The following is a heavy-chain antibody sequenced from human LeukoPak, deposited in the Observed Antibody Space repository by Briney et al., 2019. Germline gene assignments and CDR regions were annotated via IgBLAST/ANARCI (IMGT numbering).Heavy chain of an antibody. Sequence: ASVKVSCKASGYTFTSYAMHWVRQAPGQRLEWMGWINAGNGNTKYSQKFQGRVTITRDTSASTAYMELSSLRPEDTAVYYCARDGDYYGSGSYSLFYGMDVWGKGTTVTVSS. D-gene: IGHD3-10*01. CDR1: GYTFTSYA. V-gene: IGHV1-3*01. CDR3: ARDGDYYGSGSYSLFYGMDV. J-gene: IGHJ6*04. CDR2: INAGNGNT.